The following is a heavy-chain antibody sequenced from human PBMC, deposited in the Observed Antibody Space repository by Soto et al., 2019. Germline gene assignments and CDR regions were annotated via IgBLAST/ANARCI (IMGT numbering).Heavy chain of an antibody. CDR1: GGSISSYY. CDR2: IYTSGST. J-gene: IGHJ5*02. V-gene: IGHV4-4*07. Sequence: QVQLQESGPGLVKPSETLSLTCTVSGGSISSYYWSWIRQPAGKGLEWIGRIYTSGSTNYNPSLKSRVIMSVDTSKNQFSLKLSSVTAADTAVYYCARALYYYDSSGYWFDPWGQGTLVTVSS. D-gene: IGHD3-22*01. CDR3: ARALYYYDSSGYWFDP.